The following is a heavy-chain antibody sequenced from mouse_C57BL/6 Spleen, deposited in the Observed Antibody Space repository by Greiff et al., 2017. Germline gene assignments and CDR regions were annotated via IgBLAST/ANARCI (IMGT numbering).Heavy chain of an antibody. CDR3: ARGIRTTVVALYFDY. CDR2: IDPSDSYT. J-gene: IGHJ2*01. V-gene: IGHV1-69*01. CDR1: GYTFTSYW. Sequence: VQLQQPGAELVMPGASVKLSCKASGYTFTSYWMHWVKQRPGQGLECIGEIDPSDSYTNYNQKFKGKSTLTVDKSSSTAYMQLSSLTSEDSAVYYCARGIRTTVVALYFDYWGQGTTLTVSS. D-gene: IGHD1-1*01.